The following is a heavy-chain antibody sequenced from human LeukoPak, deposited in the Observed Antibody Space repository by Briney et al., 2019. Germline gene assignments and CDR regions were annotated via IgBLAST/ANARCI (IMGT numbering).Heavy chain of an antibody. CDR1: GFTFSNYW. D-gene: IGHD3-10*01. CDR3: ARDLVYGSGSCGH. CDR2: INGEGGT. Sequence: GGALRLSCAASGFTFSNYWMQWVRQAPGKGLVWVSRINGEGGTSYADSVKGRFTISRDNAKNTVHLQMNSLRAEDTAVYYCARDLVYGSGSCGHWGQGTLVTVSS. V-gene: IGHV3-74*01. J-gene: IGHJ4*02.